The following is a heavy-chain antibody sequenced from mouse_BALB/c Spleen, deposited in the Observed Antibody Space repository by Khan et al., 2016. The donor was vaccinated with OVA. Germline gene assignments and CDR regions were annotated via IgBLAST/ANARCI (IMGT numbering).Heavy chain of an antibody. Sequence: QVRLQQSGPGLVAPSQSLSISCTVSGFSLSRYSVHWLRQPPGKGLEWLGIMWIGGSADYNSALKSRLSISKDNSKSQVFLKMNSLQTDDTAMYYCARNRDGGSYWYFDVWGAGTTVTVSS. CDR2: MWIGGSA. D-gene: IGHD3-3*01. J-gene: IGHJ1*01. CDR3: ARNRDGGSYWYFDV. V-gene: IGHV2-6-4*01. CDR1: GFSLSRYS.